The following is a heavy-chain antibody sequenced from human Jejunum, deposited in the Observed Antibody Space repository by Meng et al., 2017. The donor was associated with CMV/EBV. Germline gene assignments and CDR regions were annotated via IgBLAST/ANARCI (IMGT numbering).Heavy chain of an antibody. Sequence: SGYTFTVYYIQWVRQAPGQGLELVGWINHITGGTQFTLDIHGRVTMTRDTSISTAYLDLTSLRSDDTAVYYCAKVIRSYRPGSALDHWGQGTLVTVSS. J-gene: IGHJ4*02. CDR1: GYTFTVYY. V-gene: IGHV1-2*02. D-gene: IGHD6-6*01. CDR2: INHITGGT. CDR3: AKVIRSYRPGSALDH.